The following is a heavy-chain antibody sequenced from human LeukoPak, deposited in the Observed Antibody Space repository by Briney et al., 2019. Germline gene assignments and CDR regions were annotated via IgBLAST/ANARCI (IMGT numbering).Heavy chain of an antibody. CDR1: GGSISSYY. CDR3: AICDSGSPLAEYFQH. J-gene: IGHJ1*01. Sequence: SETLSLTCTVSGGSISSYYWSWIRQPAGKGLEWIGRIYTSGSTNYNPSLKSRVTMSVDTSKNQFSLKLRSVTAADTAVYYCAICDSGSPLAEYFQHWGQGTLVTVSS. V-gene: IGHV4-4*07. CDR2: IYTSGST. D-gene: IGHD1-26*01.